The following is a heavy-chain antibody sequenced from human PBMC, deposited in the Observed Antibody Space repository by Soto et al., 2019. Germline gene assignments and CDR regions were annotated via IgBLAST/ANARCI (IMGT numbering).Heavy chain of an antibody. J-gene: IGHJ6*03. CDR3: ARDSISLGGQEKRSASDYYYYFDV. CDR1: GGTFSSYT. Sequence: ASVKVSCKASGGTFSSYTISWVRQAPGQGLEWMGRIIPILGIANYAQKFQGRVTITADKSTSTAYMELTSLTSEATSVYYCARDSISLGGQEKRSASDYYYYFDVWGQGTTVTVSS. CDR2: IIPILGIA. D-gene: IGHD6-25*01. V-gene: IGHV1-69*04.